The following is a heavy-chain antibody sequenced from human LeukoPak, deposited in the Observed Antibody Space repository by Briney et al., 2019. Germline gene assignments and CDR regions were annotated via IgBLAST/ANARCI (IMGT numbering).Heavy chain of an antibody. J-gene: IGHJ6*02. CDR3: ARAGYSYGYDGMDV. D-gene: IGHD5-18*01. Sequence: SETLSLTCAVYGGSFSGYYWSWIRQPPGKGLEWIGEINHSGSTNYNPSLKSRVIISVDTSKNQFSLKLSSVTAADTAVYYCARAGYSYGYDGMDVWGQGTTVTVSS. CDR2: INHSGST. V-gene: IGHV4-34*01. CDR1: GGSFSGYY.